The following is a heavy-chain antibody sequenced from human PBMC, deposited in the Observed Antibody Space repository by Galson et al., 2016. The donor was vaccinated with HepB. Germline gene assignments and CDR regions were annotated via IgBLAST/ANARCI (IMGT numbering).Heavy chain of an antibody. J-gene: IGHJ3*02. V-gene: IGHV3-23*01. CDR2: INGGGDTT. CDR3: ARGAGPGWGAFDM. D-gene: IGHD1-14*01. CDR1: GFTFSTYV. Sequence: SLRLSCAASGFTFSTYVMTWVRQAPGKGLEWVSTINGGGDTTYYADSVKGRFTISRDNSRNTLSLQMNSLRGEDTAVYYCARGAGPGWGAFDMWGQGTMVTVSP.